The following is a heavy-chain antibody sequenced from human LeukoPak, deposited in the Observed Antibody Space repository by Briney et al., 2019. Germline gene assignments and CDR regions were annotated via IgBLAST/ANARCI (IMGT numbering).Heavy chain of an antibody. D-gene: IGHD2-15*01. CDR3: ARTLGYCSGGSCYPPGVVDY. CDR1: GGSFSGYY. Sequence: SETLSLTCAVYGGSFSGYYWSWIRQPPGKGLEWIGEINHSGSTNYNPSLKSRVTISVDTSKNQSSLKLSSVTAADTAVYYCARTLGYCSGGSCYPPGVVDYWGQGTLVTVSS. V-gene: IGHV4-34*01. J-gene: IGHJ4*02. CDR2: INHSGST.